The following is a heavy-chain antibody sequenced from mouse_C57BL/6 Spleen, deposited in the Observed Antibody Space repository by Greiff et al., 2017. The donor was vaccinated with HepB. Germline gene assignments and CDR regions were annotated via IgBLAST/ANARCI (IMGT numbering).Heavy chain of an antibody. CDR3: ARGFITTVVARGYFDV. Sequence: VQLQQSGPELVKPGASVKISCKASGYSFTDYNMNWVKQSNGKSLEWIGVINPNYGTTSYNQKFKGKATLTVDQSSSTAYMQLNSLTSEDSAVYYCARGFITTVVARGYFDVWGTGTTVTVSS. CDR1: GYSFTDYN. CDR2: INPNYGTT. V-gene: IGHV1-39*01. J-gene: IGHJ1*03. D-gene: IGHD1-1*01.